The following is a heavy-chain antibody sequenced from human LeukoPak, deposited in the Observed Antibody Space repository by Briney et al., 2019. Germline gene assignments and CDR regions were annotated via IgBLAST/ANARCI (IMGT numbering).Heavy chain of an antibody. J-gene: IGHJ5*02. CDR3: ARVVTPIYCSTTSCYWKGWFDP. CDR1: GGTLSRYA. V-gene: IGHV1-69*13. Sequence: WASVKVSCKTSGGTLSRYAISWVRQAPGQGLEWMGEIIPIFGTANYAQRFQGRVTITADESTSTAYMELSSLQSEDTAVYYCARVVTPIYCSTTSCYWKGWFDPWGQGTLVTVSS. D-gene: IGHD2-2*01. CDR2: IIPIFGTA.